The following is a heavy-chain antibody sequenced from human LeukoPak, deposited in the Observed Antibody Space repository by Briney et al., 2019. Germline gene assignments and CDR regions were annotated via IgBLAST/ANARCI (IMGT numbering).Heavy chain of an antibody. D-gene: IGHD1-26*01. CDR2: ISSSSSYI. Sequence: GGSLRLSCAASGFTFSSYSMNWVRQAPGKGLEWVSSISSSSSYIYYADSVKGRFTISRDNAKNSLYLQMNSLRAEDTAVYYCAKDQWGSYVLDYWGQGTLVTVFS. CDR1: GFTFSSYS. J-gene: IGHJ4*02. V-gene: IGHV3-21*04. CDR3: AKDQWGSYVLDY.